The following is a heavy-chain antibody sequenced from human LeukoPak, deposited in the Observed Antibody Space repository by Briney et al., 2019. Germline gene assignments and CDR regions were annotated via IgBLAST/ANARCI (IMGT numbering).Heavy chain of an antibody. J-gene: IGHJ6*01. Sequence: SETLSITCAVYGGSFSDYYWNWIRQPPGKGLEWIGEINHSGDTNYNPSLKSRVTISVDTSRNQFSLNLTSVTAADTAVYYCATMSSTTRYYYYYYGTDVWGHGTTVTVSS. D-gene: IGHD1-1*01. CDR2: INHSGDT. CDR1: GGSFSDYY. CDR3: ATMSSTTRYYYYYYGTDV. V-gene: IGHV4-34*01.